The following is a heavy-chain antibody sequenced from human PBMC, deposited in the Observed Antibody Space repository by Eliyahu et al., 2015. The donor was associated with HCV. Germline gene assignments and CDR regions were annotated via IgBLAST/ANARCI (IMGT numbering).Heavy chain of an antibody. CDR1: GFTFGDYA. J-gene: IGHJ4*02. CDR2: IRSKAYGGTT. CDR3: TRAPTRWARGVIVYFDY. Sequence: EVQLVESGGGLVQPGRSLRLSCTASGFTFGDYAMSWVRQAPGKGLEWVGFIRSKAYGGTTGYAASVKGRFTISRDDSKSIAYLQMNSLKTEDTAVYYCTRAPTRWARGVIVYFDYWGQGTLVTVSS. V-gene: IGHV3-49*04. D-gene: IGHD3-10*01.